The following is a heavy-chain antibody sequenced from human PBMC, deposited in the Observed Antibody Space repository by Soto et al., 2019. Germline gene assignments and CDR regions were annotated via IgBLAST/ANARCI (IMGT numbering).Heavy chain of an antibody. CDR2: IYYSGST. V-gene: IGHV4-31*03. D-gene: IGHD4-17*01. J-gene: IGHJ5*02. Sequence: PSETLSLTCTVSGGSISSGGYYWSWIRQHPGKGLEWIGYIYYSGSTYYNPSLKSRVTISVDTSKNQFSLKLSSVTAADTAVYYCARTRNDYGEAWFDPWGQGTRVT. CDR3: ARTRNDYGEAWFDP. CDR1: GGSISSGGYY.